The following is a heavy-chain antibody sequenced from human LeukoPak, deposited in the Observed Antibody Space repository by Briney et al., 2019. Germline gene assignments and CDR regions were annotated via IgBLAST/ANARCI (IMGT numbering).Heavy chain of an antibody. CDR2: IIPNLRIA. V-gene: IGHV1-69*02. CDR1: GGTFNRYT. Sequence: SVKVSCKASGGTFNRYTISWVRQAPGQGLEWMGRIIPNLRIAEYAQKFQGRVTRTADKSTSTAYMERSSLRSEDTAVYYCDRMYGQQLVRKEYFQHWGQGTLVTVSS. CDR3: DRMYGQQLVRKEYFQH. D-gene: IGHD6-13*01. J-gene: IGHJ1*01.